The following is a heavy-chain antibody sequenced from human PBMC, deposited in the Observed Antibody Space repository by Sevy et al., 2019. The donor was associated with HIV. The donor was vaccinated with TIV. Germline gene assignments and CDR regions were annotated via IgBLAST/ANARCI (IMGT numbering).Heavy chain of an antibody. J-gene: IGHJ3*02. D-gene: IGHD2-15*01. CDR1: GFTFSSYA. Sequence: GGSLRLSCAASGFTFSSYAMSWVRQAPGKGLEWVSAISGSGGSTYYADSVKGRFTISRDNSKNTLYLQMNSLRAEDTAVYDCAKTYQPGYCSGGSCYSGSRGAFDIWGQGTMVTVSS. CDR2: ISGSGGST. CDR3: AKTYQPGYCSGGSCYSGSRGAFDI. V-gene: IGHV3-23*01.